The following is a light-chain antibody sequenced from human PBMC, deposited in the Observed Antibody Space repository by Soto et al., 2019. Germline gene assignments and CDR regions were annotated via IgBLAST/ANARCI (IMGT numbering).Light chain of an antibody. Sequence: QSLLTQPPSASGSPGQSVTISCTGTSNDVGDYNYVSWYQQHPGKAPRLIIYAVDKRPSGVPDRFSGSKSGNTASLTVSGLQADDEADYYCSSYGGSNTRVFGSGTKVPVL. CDR3: SSYGGSNTRV. V-gene: IGLV2-8*01. CDR2: AVD. J-gene: IGLJ1*01. CDR1: SNDVGDYNY.